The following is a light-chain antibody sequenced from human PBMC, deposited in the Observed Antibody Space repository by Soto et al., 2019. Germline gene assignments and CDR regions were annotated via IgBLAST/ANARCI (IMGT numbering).Light chain of an antibody. J-gene: IGLJ3*02. Sequence: QSVLTQPPSASASLGVSVKLTCTLSRGHITYAITWLQHQPEKGPRFLMRLHSDGTHYRGDGIPDRFSGSSSGAERYLTISSLQSEDEADYYCQTWDPDFHWVFGGGTKLTVL. CDR3: QTWDPDFHWV. CDR1: RGHITYA. CDR2: LHSDGTH. V-gene: IGLV4-69*01.